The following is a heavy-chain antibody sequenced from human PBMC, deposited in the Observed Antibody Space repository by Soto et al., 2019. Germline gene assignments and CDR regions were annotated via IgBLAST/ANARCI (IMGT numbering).Heavy chain of an antibody. CDR2: IYYSGRT. Sequence: QVQLQESGPGLVKPSQTLSLTCTVSGGSISSGGYYWSWIRQHPGKGLEWIGYIYYSGRTYYNPSHKCLVTISVDTSKNQFSLKLSSVTAADTAVYYCASASEYSSSSAISNWFDPWCQGTLVTVSS. D-gene: IGHD6-6*01. J-gene: IGHJ5*02. CDR3: ASASEYSSSSAISNWFDP. V-gene: IGHV4-31*01. CDR1: GGSISSGGYY.